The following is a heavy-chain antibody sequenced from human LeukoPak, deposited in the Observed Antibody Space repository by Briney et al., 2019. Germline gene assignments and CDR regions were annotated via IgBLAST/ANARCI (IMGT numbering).Heavy chain of an antibody. CDR3: AKEPTYYYDRSGYYYGGYFDH. D-gene: IGHD3-22*01. J-gene: IGHJ4*02. CDR2: ISGSGGSI. V-gene: IGHV3-23*01. Sequence: GGSLRLSCAASGFTFSSYAMHWVRQAPGKGLEWVSGISGSGGSIYYADSVKGRFTISRDNSKNTLYLQMSSLRAEDTAVYYCAKEPTYYYDRSGYYYGGYFDHWGQGTLVTVSS. CDR1: GFTFSSYA.